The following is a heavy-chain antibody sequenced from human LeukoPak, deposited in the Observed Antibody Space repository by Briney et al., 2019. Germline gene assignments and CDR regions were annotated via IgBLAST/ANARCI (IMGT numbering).Heavy chain of an antibody. D-gene: IGHD5-18*01. CDR2: INHSGST. CDR1: GGSFSGYY. Sequence: SETLSLTCAVYGGSFSGYYWSWIRQPPGKGLEWIGEINHSGSTNYNPSLKSRVTISVDTSKNQFSPKLSSVTAADTAVYYCACGYSSYAFDIWGQGTMVTVSS. V-gene: IGHV4-34*01. CDR3: ACGYSSYAFDI. J-gene: IGHJ3*02.